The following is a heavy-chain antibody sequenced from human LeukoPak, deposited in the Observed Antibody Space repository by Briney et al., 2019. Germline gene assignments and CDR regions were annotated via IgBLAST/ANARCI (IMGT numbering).Heavy chain of an antibody. Sequence: GGSLRLSCAASGFTFSSYAMSWVRQAPGKGLEWVLAISGSGGSTYYADSVKGRFTISRDNSKNTLYLQMNSLRAEDTAVYYCASLDFWSGYPSFDYWGQGTLVTVSS. J-gene: IGHJ4*02. CDR3: ASLDFWSGYPSFDY. CDR2: ISGSGGST. CDR1: GFTFSSYA. D-gene: IGHD3-3*01. V-gene: IGHV3-23*01.